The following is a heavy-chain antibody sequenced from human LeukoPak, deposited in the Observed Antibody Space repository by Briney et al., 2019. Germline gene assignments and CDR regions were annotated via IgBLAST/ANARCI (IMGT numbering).Heavy chain of an antibody. J-gene: IGHJ4*02. Sequence: ASVKVSCKASGYTFTSYDMHWVRQAPGQGLEWMGIINPSGGSTSYAQKFQGRVTMTRDTSTSTVYMELSSLRSEDTAVYYCARDLSIAARLYYFDYWGQGTLVTVSS. V-gene: IGHV1-46*01. CDR2: INPSGGST. CDR1: GYTFTSYD. D-gene: IGHD6-6*01. CDR3: ARDLSIAARLYYFDY.